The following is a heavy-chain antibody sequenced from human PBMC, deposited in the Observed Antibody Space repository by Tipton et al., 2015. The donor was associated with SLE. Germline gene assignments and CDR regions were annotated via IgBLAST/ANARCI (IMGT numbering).Heavy chain of an antibody. J-gene: IGHJ3*02. D-gene: IGHD3-22*01. CDR1: GGSFSGYY. Sequence: TLSLTCAVYGGSFSGYYWSWIRQPPGKGLEWIGEINHSGSTNFNPSLKSRVTISVDTSKNQFSLKLSSVTAADTAVYYCASPTYYYDSSGCHAFDIWGQGTMVTVSS. CDR2: INHSGST. CDR3: ASPTYYYDSSGCHAFDI. V-gene: IGHV4-34*01.